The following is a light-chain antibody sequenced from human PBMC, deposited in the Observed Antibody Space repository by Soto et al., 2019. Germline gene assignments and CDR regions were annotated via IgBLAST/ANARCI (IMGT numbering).Light chain of an antibody. V-gene: IGLV2-11*01. J-gene: IGLJ2*01. CDR2: DVT. CDR3: CSFAGSYTLV. CDR1: SSDVGGYKF. Sequence: QLVLTQPRSVSGSPGQSVTISCTGTSSDVGGYKFVSWYQQHPGRAPKLMIYDVTKRPSGVPDRFSGSKSGNTASLTISGLQAEDEADYHCCSFAGSYTLVFGGGTKLTVL.